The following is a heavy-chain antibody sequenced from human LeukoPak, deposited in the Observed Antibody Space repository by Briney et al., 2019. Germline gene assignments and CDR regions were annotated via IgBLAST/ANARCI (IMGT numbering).Heavy chain of an antibody. Sequence: ASVKVSCKASGYTFTGYYMHWVRQAPGQGLEWMGWINPNSGGTNYAQKFQGWVTMTRDTSISTAYMELSRLRSDDTAVYYCARGAGRDSSGYYGYWGQGTLVTASS. J-gene: IGHJ4*02. CDR2: INPNSGGT. D-gene: IGHD3-22*01. CDR3: ARGAGRDSSGYYGY. V-gene: IGHV1-2*04. CDR1: GYTFTGYY.